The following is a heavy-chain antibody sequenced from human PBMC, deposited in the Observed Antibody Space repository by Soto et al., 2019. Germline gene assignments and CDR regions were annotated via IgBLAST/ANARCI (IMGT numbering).Heavy chain of an antibody. CDR3: GKERGGSGWPVWNF. J-gene: IGHJ4*02. D-gene: IGHD6-19*01. CDR2: ISGGGGSL. Sequence: SGGSLRLSCAASGFTFSSYALNWVRQAPGKGLEWVSGISGGGGSLYYADSVKGRFTISRDNSKNTLYLQMNSLRVDDTAVYYCGKERGGSGWPVWNFWGQGKLVTGSS. CDR1: GFTFSSYA. V-gene: IGHV3-23*01.